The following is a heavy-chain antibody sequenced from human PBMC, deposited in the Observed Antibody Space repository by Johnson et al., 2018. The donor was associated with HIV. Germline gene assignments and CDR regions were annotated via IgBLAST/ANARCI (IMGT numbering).Heavy chain of an antibody. CDR2: ISSCGSTI. CDR1: GFTFTDYY. J-gene: IGHJ3*02. Sequence: QVQVVESGGGVVQPGGSLRLSCAASGFTFTDYYMNWMRQAPGKGLEWVSHISSCGSTIYYADSVKGRFTISRDNSKNTLYLQMNSLRAEDTAVYYCASGAAVAGNAFDIWGQGTMVTVSS. V-gene: IGHV3-11*04. CDR3: ASGAAVAGNAFDI. D-gene: IGHD6-19*01.